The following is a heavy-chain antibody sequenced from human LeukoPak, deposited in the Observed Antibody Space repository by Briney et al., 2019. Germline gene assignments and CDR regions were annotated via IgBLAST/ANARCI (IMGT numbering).Heavy chain of an antibody. V-gene: IGHV4-4*07. CDR3: ARHEGGAGVLRFDP. D-gene: IGHD3-3*01. CDR2: IYTSGST. J-gene: IGHJ5*02. CDR1: GGSISSYY. Sequence: SETLSLTCTVSGGSISSYYWSWIRQPAGKGLEWIGRIYTSGSTNYNPSLKSRVTMSVDTSKNQFSLKLSSVTAADTALYYCARHEGGAGVLRFDPWGQGTLVTVSS.